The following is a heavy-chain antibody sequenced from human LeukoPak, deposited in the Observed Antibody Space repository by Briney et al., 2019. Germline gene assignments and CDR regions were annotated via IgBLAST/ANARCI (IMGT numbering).Heavy chain of an antibody. J-gene: IGHJ5*02. CDR3: ARIFVDSSGYFYYWFVP. CDR1: GYSFTTYD. D-gene: IGHD3-22*01. V-gene: IGHV1-8*01. CDR2: MNPNSGNA. Sequence: GASVKVSCKASGYSFTTYDINWVRRAPGQGLEWMGWMNPNSGNAGYAQKFQGRVTMTRNTSITTAYMELSSLRSEDTAVYYCARIFVDSSGYFYYWFVPWGQGTLVTVSS.